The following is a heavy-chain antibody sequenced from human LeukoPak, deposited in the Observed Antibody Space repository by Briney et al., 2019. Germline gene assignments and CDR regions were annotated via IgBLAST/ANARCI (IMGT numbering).Heavy chain of an antibody. CDR1: GGSISSSSYY. V-gene: IGHV4-39*01. D-gene: IGHD3-9*01. J-gene: IGHJ5*02. Sequence: KPSETLSLTCTVSGGSISSSSYYWGWLRQPPGKGLEWIGSIYYSGSTYYNPSLKSRVTISVDTSKNQFSLKLSSVTAADTAVYYCARHLRPNWFDPWGQGTLVAVSS. CDR3: ARHLRPNWFDP. CDR2: IYYSGST.